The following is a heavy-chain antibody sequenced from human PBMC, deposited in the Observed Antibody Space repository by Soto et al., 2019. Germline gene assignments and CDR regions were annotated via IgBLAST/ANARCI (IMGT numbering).Heavy chain of an antibody. CDR3: ARRALPQCINGVCYKDGFWDY. CDR2: IYYSGTT. Sequence: SDTLSLTCTVSGGSVSSGGYYWSWIRQHPWTGLEWIGYIYYSGTTYFNPSLKSRASISLDTSKNEFSLKLTSVTAADTAVYYCARRALPQCINGVCYKDGFWDYWGQGXLVTVYS. J-gene: IGHJ4*02. V-gene: IGHV4-31*03. CDR1: GGSVSSGGYY. D-gene: IGHD2-8*01.